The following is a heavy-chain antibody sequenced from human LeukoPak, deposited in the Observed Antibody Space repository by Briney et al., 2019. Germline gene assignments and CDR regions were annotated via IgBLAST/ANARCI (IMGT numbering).Heavy chain of an antibody. V-gene: IGHV3-64D*09. CDR3: VKDPHSNIETRGALFGH. CDR1: GLAFSTYS. J-gene: IGHJ4*02. D-gene: IGHD6-6*01. Sequence: GGSLRLPCSASGLAFSTYSMHWVRQAPGKGLEYVSSISYDGGNTYSADSMKGRVTISRDNSKNTLFLQMSNLRAEDTAVYYCVKDPHSNIETRGALFGHWREGTLVT. CDR2: ISYDGGNT.